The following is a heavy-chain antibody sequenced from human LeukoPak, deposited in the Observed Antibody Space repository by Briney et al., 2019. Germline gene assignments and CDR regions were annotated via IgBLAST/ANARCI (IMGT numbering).Heavy chain of an antibody. CDR2: IKSKTDGGTT. Sequence: GGSLRLSCAASGFTFSNAWMSWVRQAPGKGLEWVGRIKSKTDGGTTDYAAPVKDRFTISRDDSKNTLYLQMNSLKTEDTAVYYCARDVVTSLNIVKYYYYGMDVWGQGTTVTVSS. V-gene: IGHV3-15*01. J-gene: IGHJ6*02. CDR1: GFTFSNAW. CDR3: ARDVVTSLNIVKYYYYGMDV. D-gene: IGHD3-16*02.